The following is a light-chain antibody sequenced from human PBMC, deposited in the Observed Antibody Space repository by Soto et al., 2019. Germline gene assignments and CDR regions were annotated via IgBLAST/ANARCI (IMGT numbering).Light chain of an antibody. V-gene: IGLV2-14*03. CDR3: TSYTSSPTLL. J-gene: IGLJ1*01. Sequence: QSVLTQPASVSGSPGQSITISCTGTSDDIGTYNFVPWYQQYPGKAPQLIIYEVSYRPSGVSNRFSASKSGNTASLTISSLQAEDEADYFCTSYTSSPTLLFGTGTKVTVL. CDR2: EVS. CDR1: SDDIGTYNF.